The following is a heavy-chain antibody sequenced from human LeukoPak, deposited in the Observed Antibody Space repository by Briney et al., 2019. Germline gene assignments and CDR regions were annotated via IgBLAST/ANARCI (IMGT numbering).Heavy chain of an antibody. D-gene: IGHD5-18*01. V-gene: IGHV3-9*01. J-gene: IGHJ4*02. CDR2: ISWNSGSI. Sequence: GGSLRLSCAASGFTFDDYAMHWVRQAPGKGLEWVSGISWNSGSIGYADSVKGRFTISRDNAKNSLYLQMNSLRAEDTALYYCAKDTLPDTAMVDYWGQGTLVTVSS. CDR3: AKDTLPDTAMVDY. CDR1: GFTFDDYA.